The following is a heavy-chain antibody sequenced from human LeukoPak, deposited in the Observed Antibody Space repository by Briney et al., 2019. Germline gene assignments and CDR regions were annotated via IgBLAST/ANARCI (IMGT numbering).Heavy chain of an antibody. CDR2: IIPILGIA. D-gene: IGHD3-10*01. CDR1: GGTFSSYA. Sequence: GASVKVSCTASGGTFSSYAISWVRQAPGQGLEWMGRIIPILGIANYAQKFQGRVTITADKSTSTAYMELSSLRSEDTAVYYCARAYYYGSGSQTAAFDYWGQGTLVTVSS. CDR3: ARAYYYGSGSQTAAFDY. J-gene: IGHJ4*02. V-gene: IGHV1-69*04.